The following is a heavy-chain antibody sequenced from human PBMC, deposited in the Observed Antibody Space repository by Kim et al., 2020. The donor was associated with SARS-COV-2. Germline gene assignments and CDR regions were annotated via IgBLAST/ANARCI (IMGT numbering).Heavy chain of an antibody. V-gene: IGHV3-66*01. J-gene: IGHJ4*02. D-gene: IGHD3-10*01. CDR2: IYSGDRT. CDR3: ARDSFLWFGELDY. CDR1: GFSVSDNY. Sequence: GGSLRLSCAASGFSVSDNYMSWVRQAPGKGLEWVSVIYSGDRTYYADSVKGRFTISRDNSKNTLYLQMNSLRAEDTAVYYCARDSFLWFGELDYWGQGTL.